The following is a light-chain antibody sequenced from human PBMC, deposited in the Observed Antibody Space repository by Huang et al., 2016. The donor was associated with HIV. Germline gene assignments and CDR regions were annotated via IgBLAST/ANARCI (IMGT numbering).Light chain of an antibody. V-gene: IGKV3-20*01. CDR1: QSVRSNY. J-gene: IGKJ2*01. Sequence: EIVLTQSPGTLSLSPGERATLSCRASQSVRSNYLAWYQKKPGQAPRLLIYGASSRDTGIPDRFSGRGSGTDVTLTIGRREPEDFAVYYCHQYGGSPGTFGQGTKLEIK. CDR2: GAS. CDR3: HQYGGSPGT.